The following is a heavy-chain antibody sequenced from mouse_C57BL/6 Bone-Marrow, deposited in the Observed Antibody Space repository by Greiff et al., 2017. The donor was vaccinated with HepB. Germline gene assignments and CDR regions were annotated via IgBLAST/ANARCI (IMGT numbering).Heavy chain of an antibody. V-gene: IGHV1-55*01. CDR3: ARGGRLLLRYEYFDV. CDR1: GYTFTSYW. D-gene: IGHD1-1*01. J-gene: IGHJ1*03. CDR2: IYPGSGST. Sequence: QLQQPGAELVKPGASVKMSCKASGYTFTSYWITWVKQRPGQGLEWIGDIYPGSGSTNYNEKFKSKATLTVDTSSSTAYMQLSSLTSEDSAVYYCARGGRLLLRYEYFDVWGTGTTVTVSS.